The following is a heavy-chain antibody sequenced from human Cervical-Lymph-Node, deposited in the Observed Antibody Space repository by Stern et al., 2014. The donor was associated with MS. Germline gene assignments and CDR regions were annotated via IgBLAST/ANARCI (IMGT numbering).Heavy chain of an antibody. CDR1: GYTFTDYY. Sequence: QDQLVQSGAEVKKPGAAVKVSCKASGYTFTDYYIHWLRQAPGQGLEWMGWINPNSGGTNYAPKFRDWVTMTSDTSISTSYMELSSLTSDDTAVYYCAKDTDPRGSENYIYYYAMDVWGQGTTITVS. CDR3: AKDTDPRGSENYIYYYAMDV. J-gene: IGHJ6*02. CDR2: INPNSGGT. V-gene: IGHV1-2*04. D-gene: IGHD3-10*01.